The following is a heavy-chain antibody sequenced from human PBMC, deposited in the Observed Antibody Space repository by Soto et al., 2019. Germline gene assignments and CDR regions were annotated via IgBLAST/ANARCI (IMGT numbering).Heavy chain of an antibody. D-gene: IGHD4-17*01. CDR1: GGSISSYY. CDR2: IYYSGST. V-gene: IGHV4-59*01. J-gene: IGHJ4*02. CDR3: ARGPVLTTVTTFDY. Sequence: SETLSLTCTVSGGSISSYYWSWIRQPPGKGLEWIGYIYYSGSTNYNPSLKSRVTISVDTSKNQFSLKLSSVTAADTAVYYCARGPVLTTVTTFDYWGQGTLVTVSS.